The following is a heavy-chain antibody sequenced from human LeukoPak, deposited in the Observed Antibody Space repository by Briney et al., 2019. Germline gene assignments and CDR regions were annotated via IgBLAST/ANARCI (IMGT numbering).Heavy chain of an antibody. V-gene: IGHV4-39*01. CDR3: ARYMVVAATFDY. Sequence: SETLSLTCTVSGGSISSSSYYWGWIRQPPGKGLEWIGSIYYSGSTYYNPSLKSRVTISVDTSKNQFSQKLSSVTAADTAVYYCARYMVVAATFDYWGQGTLVTVSS. CDR1: GGSISSSSYY. J-gene: IGHJ4*02. CDR2: IYYSGST. D-gene: IGHD2-15*01.